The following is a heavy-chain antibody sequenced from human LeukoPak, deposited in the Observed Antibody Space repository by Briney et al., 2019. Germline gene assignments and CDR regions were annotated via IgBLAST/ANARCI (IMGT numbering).Heavy chain of an antibody. Sequence: PSQTLSLTCTVSGGSLTRGGYYWSWLRQPAGTGLEWIGRIYTTGSTNYNPSLKSRVTVSLDTPKNQFSLNLTSVTAADTAVYYCARDGAWAFDIWGQGTMVTVSA. CDR1: GGSLTRGGYY. D-gene: IGHD3-16*01. V-gene: IGHV4-61*02. CDR2: IYTTGST. CDR3: ARDGAWAFDI. J-gene: IGHJ3*02.